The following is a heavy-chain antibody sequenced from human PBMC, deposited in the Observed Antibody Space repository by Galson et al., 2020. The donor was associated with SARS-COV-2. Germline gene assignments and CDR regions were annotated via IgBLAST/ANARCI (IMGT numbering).Heavy chain of an antibody. CDR3: ARDSLWFGELLSNYYGMDV. V-gene: IGHV1-2*04. CDR1: GYTFTGYY. Sequence: ASVKVSCKASGYTFTGYYMHWVRQAPGPGLEWMGWINPNSGGTNYAQKFQGWVTMTRDTSISTAYMELSRLRSDDTAVYYCARDSLWFGELLSNYYGMDVWGQGTTVTVSS. CDR2: INPNSGGT. J-gene: IGHJ6*02. D-gene: IGHD3-10*01.